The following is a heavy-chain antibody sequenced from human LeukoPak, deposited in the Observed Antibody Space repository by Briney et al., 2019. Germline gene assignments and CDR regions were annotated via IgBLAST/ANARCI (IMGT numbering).Heavy chain of an antibody. V-gene: IGHV3-15*01. J-gene: IGHJ4*02. CDR3: TTEDDSSGWVDY. CDR1: GFTFSNAW. D-gene: IGHD3-22*01. Sequence: AGGSLRLSCAASGFTFSNAWMSWVRQAPGKGLEWVGRIKSKTDGGTTDYAAPVKGRLTISRDDSKNTLYLQMNSLKTEDTAVYYCTTEDDSSGWVDYWGQGTLVTVSS. CDR2: IKSKTDGGTT.